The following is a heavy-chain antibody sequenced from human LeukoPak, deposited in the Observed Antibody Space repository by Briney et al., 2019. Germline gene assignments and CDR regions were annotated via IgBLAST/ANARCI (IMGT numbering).Heavy chain of an antibody. CDR2: IKPDGSQQ. J-gene: IGHJ4*02. D-gene: IGHD3-16*01. CDR1: GFTFSHYW. V-gene: IGHV3-7*03. CDR3: ARHGPSYYFDY. Sequence: PGGSLRLSCAASGFTFSHYWMSWVRQAPGKGLEWVANIKPDGSQQYYVDSMKGRFTISRDNAKNSLYLQMNSLRTEGTAVYYCARHGPSYYFDYWGQGTLVTVSS.